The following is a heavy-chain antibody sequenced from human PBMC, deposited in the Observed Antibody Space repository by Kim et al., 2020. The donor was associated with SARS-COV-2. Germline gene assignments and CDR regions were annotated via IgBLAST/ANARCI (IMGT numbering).Heavy chain of an antibody. Sequence: RHPPRKGLEWIGYIYYSGSTNYNPSLKSRVTISVDTSKNQFSLKLSSVTAADTAVYYCARGRITIFGVVNYFDYWGQGTLVTVSS. D-gene: IGHD3-3*01. J-gene: IGHJ4*02. CDR2: IYYSGST. CDR3: ARGRITIFGVVNYFDY. V-gene: IGHV4-59*08.